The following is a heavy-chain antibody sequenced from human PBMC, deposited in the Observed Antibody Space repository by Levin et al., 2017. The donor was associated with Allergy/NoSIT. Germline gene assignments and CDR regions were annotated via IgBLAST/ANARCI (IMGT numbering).Heavy chain of an antibody. D-gene: IGHD3-3*01. CDR2: VKSDGSTT. V-gene: IGHV3-74*01. CDR3: ARDYDFWISYGTYHYGMDV. Sequence: LSLTCAASGFTFSSYWMHWVRQAPGKGLVCVSRVKSDGSTTTYADSVKGRFTISRDNAKNTLYLQMNSLRVEDTAVYYCARDYDFWISYGTYHYGMDVWGQGTTVTVSS. CDR1: GFTFSSYW. J-gene: IGHJ6*02.